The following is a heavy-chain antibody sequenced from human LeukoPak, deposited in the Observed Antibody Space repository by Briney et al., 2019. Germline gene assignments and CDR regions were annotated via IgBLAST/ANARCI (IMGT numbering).Heavy chain of an antibody. D-gene: IGHD3-22*01. CDR3: ARAPYYYDSSGYYYYYYGMDV. Sequence: PSETLSLTCTVSGGSISSYYWSWIRQPAGKGLEWIGRIYTSGSTNYNPSLKSRVTMSVDTSKNQFSLKLSSVTAADTAVYYCARAPYYYDSSGYYYYYYGMDVWGQGTTVTVSS. CDR1: GGSISSYY. J-gene: IGHJ6*02. V-gene: IGHV4-4*07. CDR2: IYTSGST.